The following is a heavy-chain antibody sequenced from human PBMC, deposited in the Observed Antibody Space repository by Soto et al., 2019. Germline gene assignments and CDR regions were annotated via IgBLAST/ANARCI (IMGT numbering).Heavy chain of an antibody. D-gene: IGHD6-19*01. CDR1: GGSISSYY. V-gene: IGHV4-59*01. CDR3: ARVSRHGQKSGWLLDV. Sequence: QVQLQESGPGLVKPSETLSLTCTVSGGSISSYYWSWIRQPPGKGLEWIGYIYYSGSTNYNPSLKSRVTISVDTSKSQFALKLSSVTAADTAVYYCARVSRHGQKSGWLLDVWGKGTTVTVSS. J-gene: IGHJ6*04. CDR2: IYYSGST.